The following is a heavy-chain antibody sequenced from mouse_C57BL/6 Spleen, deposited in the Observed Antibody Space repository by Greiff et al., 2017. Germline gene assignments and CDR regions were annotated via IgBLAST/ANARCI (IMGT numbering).Heavy chain of an antibody. V-gene: IGHV1-69*01. CDR1: GYTFTSYW. D-gene: IGHD2-1*01. J-gene: IGHJ1*03. Sequence: QVQLQQPGAELVMPGASVKLSCKASGYTFTSYWMHWVKQRPGQGLEWIGEIDPSNSYTNYNQKFKGKATMTVDKSSSTAYMQLSSLTSEDSAVYYCARRGGNYRYFEVWGTGTTVTVSS. CDR2: IDPSNSYT. CDR3: ARRGGNYRYFEV.